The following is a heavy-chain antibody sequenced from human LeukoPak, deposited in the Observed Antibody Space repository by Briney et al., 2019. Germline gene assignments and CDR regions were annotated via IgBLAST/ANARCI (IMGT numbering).Heavy chain of an antibody. CDR2: IYWNDDK. Sequence: SGPTLVHPTQTLTQTCTFSGFSLSTSGGGVGWIRQPPGKAPEWLALIYWNDDKRYSPSLKRRRTITKDTSKNQVVLTMTNMDPVDTATYYCAHRRKRDYYYDSSGYTDYWGQGTLVTVSS. J-gene: IGHJ4*02. D-gene: IGHD3-22*01. CDR1: GFSLSTSGGG. V-gene: IGHV2-5*01. CDR3: AHRRKRDYYYDSSGYTDY.